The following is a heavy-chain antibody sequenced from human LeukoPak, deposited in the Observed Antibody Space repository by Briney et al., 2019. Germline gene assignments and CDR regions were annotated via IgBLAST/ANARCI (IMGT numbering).Heavy chain of an antibody. J-gene: IGHJ4*02. Sequence: GGSLRLSCAASGFTFSSYGMHWVRQAPGKGLEWVAFIRYDGSNKYYADSVKGRFTISRDNAKNSLFLQMNSLKTEDTAVYYCTSNMVQWGQGTLVTVSS. CDR3: TSNMVQ. D-gene: IGHD2/OR15-2a*01. CDR1: GFTFSSYG. V-gene: IGHV3-30*02. CDR2: IRYDGSNK.